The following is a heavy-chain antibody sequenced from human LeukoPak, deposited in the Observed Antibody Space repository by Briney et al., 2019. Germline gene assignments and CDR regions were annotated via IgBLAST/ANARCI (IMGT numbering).Heavy chain of an antibody. CDR3: ARGGFLGYYYDSSGYYGY. CDR2: ISCSGSTI. D-gene: IGHD3-22*01. Sequence: GGSLRLSCAASGFTFSSYEMNWVRQAPGKGLEWVSYISCSGSTIYYADSVKGRFTISRDNAKNSLYLQMNSLRAEDTAVYYCARGGFLGYYYDSSGYYGYWGQGTLVTVSS. V-gene: IGHV3-48*03. J-gene: IGHJ4*02. CDR1: GFTFSSYE.